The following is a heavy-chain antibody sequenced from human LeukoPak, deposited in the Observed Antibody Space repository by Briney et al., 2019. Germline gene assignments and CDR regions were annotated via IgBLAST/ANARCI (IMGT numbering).Heavy chain of an antibody. CDR2: IYYSGST. V-gene: IGHV4-30-4*08. CDR3: ARATYYDFWSGYYLFDY. CDR1: GGSISSGDYY. Sequence: SQTLSLTCTVSGGSISSGDYYWSWIRQPPGKGLEWIGYIYYSGSTYYNPSLKSRVTISVDTSKNQFSLKLSSVTATDTAVYYCARATYYDFWSGYYLFDYWGQGTLVTVSS. D-gene: IGHD3-3*01. J-gene: IGHJ4*02.